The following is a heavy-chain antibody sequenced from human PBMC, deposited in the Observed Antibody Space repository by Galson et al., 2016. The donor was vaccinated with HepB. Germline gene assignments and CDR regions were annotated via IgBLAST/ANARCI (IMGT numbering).Heavy chain of an antibody. CDR1: GFTFSSYA. D-gene: IGHD5-24*01. Sequence: SLRLSCAASGFTFSSYAMNWVRQAPGKGLEWVSYITGSGGFTQYADSVKGRFTISRDNSKNTLFLRMNSLRAEDTAVFYCAKDLSYNEHAFDIWGQGTMVSVSS. CDR2: ITGSGGFT. CDR3: AKDLSYNEHAFDI. V-gene: IGHV3-23*01. J-gene: IGHJ3*02.